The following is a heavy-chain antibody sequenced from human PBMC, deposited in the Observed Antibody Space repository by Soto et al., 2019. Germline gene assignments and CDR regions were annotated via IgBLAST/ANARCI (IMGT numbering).Heavy chain of an antibody. Sequence: SETLSLTCTVSGAAVSNGDYRWNWIRQPPGKGLEWIGDIYNDGSTHYNPSLKSRVTISVDTSKNQFSLRLSSVTAADTAVYYCATQIGLHGVSRYFDYWGQGTLVTVSS. CDR3: ATQIGLHGVSRYFDY. D-gene: IGHD3-9*01. CDR1: GAAVSNGDYR. CDR2: IYNDGST. V-gene: IGHV4-30-4*08. J-gene: IGHJ4*02.